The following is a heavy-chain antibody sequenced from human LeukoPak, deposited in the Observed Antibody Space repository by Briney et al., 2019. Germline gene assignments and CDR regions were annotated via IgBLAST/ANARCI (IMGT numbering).Heavy chain of an antibody. J-gene: IGHJ5*02. CDR2: INHSGST. CDR1: GGSFRGYY. D-gene: IGHD2-2*02. V-gene: IGHV4-34*01. CDR3: ARETPNYCSSTSCYTGWFDP. Sequence: KPSETLSLTCAVYGGSFRGYYWCWIRQPPGKGLEWIGEINHSGSTNYNPSLMSRVTISVDTSKNQFSLKLSSVTAADTAVYYCARETPNYCSSTSCYTGWFDPWGQGTLVTVSS.